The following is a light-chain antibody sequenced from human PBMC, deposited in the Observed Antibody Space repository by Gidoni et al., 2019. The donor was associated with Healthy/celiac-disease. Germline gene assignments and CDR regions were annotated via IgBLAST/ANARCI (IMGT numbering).Light chain of an antibody. CDR3: QQRSNWPPLT. V-gene: IGKV3-11*01. J-gene: IGKJ4*01. CDR2: DAS. Sequence: EIVLTQSPATLSLSPGERATLSCRASQIVSSYLAWYQQKPGQAPRLLIYDASNSATGLPARFSGSGSGTDFTLTISSLEPEDFAVYYCQQRSNWPPLTFGGGTKVEIK. CDR1: QIVSSY.